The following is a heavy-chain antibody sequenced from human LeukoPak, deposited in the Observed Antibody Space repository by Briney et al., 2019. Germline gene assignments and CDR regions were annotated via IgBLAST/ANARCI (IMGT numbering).Heavy chain of an antibody. J-gene: IGHJ3*02. D-gene: IGHD3-22*01. CDR3: AGHHRVRITMIVVADAFDI. V-gene: IGHV4-34*01. Sequence: SETLSLTCAVYGGSFSGYYWSWIRQPPGKGLEWIGGINHSGSTNYNPSLKSRVTISVDTSKNQFSLKLSSVTAADTAVYYCAGHHRVRITMIVVADAFDIWGQGTMVTVSS. CDR1: GGSFSGYY. CDR2: INHSGST.